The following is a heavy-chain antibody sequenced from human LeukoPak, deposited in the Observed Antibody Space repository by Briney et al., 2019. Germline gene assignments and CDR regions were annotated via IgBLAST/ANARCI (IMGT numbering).Heavy chain of an antibody. V-gene: IGHV1-18*01. D-gene: IGHD2-2*01. CDR2: ISAYNGNT. Sequence: ASVKVSCKASGYTFTSYGISWVRQAPGQGLEWMGWISAYNGNTNYAQKLQGRVTMTRDTSISTAYMELSRLRSDDTAVYYCARALNIVVVPAANYWGQGTLVTVSS. CDR1: GYTFTSYG. J-gene: IGHJ4*02. CDR3: ARALNIVVVPAANY.